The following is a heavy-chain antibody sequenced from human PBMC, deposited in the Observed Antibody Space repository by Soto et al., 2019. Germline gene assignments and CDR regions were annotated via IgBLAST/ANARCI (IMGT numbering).Heavy chain of an antibody. V-gene: IGHV4-59*01. D-gene: IGHD3-10*01. CDR3: ARDPGFGELSYFDY. J-gene: IGHJ4*02. CDR2: IYYSGST. CDR1: GGSISSYY. Sequence: PSETLSLTCTVSGGSISSYYWSWIRQPPGKGLEWIGYIYYSGSTNYNPSLKSRVTISVDTSKNQFSLKLSSVTAADTAVYYCARDPGFGELSYFDYWGQRTLVTVSS.